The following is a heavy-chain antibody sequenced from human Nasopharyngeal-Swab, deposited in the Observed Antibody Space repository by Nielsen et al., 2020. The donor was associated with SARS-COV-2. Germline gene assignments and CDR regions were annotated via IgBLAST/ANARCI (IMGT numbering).Heavy chain of an antibody. D-gene: IGHD6-13*01. CDR2: ISYDGSNK. V-gene: IGHV3-30*03. CDR3: ARPLAAAGTGCDY. Sequence: WIRQPPGKGLAWVAVISYDGSNKYYADYVKGRFTITRGNSKKTLYLQMNSLRAEDTTVYYCARPLAAAGTGCDYWGQGTLVTVSS. J-gene: IGHJ4*02.